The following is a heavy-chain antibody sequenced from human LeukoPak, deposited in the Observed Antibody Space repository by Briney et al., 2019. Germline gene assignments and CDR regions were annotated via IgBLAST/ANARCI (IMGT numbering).Heavy chain of an antibody. CDR2: IYYSGNT. D-gene: IGHD6-13*01. J-gene: IGHJ6*02. CDR1: GGSISNYY. Sequence: SETLSLTCTVSGGSISNYYWTWIRQSPGKGLEWIGYIYYSGNTNYNPSLESRVTISVDTSKNQFSLRLSSVTAADTAVYYRARGGYSSSWSLGMDVWGQGTTVTVSS. CDR3: ARGGYSSSWSLGMDV. V-gene: IGHV4-59*08.